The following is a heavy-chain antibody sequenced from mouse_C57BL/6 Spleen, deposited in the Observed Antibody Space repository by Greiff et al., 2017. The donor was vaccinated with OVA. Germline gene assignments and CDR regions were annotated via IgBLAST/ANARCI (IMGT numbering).Heavy chain of an antibody. CDR1: GYSFTGYY. CDR2: INPSTGGT. V-gene: IGHV1-42*01. Sequence: VQLQQSGPELVKPGASVKISCKASGYSFTGYYMNWVKQSPEKSLEWIGEINPSTGGTTYNKKFKAKATLTVDKSSSTAYMQLKSLTSEDSAVYYCARWLPPYWYFDVWGTGTTVTVSS. CDR3: ARWLPPYWYFDV. D-gene: IGHD2-2*01. J-gene: IGHJ1*03.